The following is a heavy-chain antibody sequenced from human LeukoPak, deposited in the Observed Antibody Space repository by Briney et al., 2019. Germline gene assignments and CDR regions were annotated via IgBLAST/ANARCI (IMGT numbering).Heavy chain of an antibody. CDR2: IYSSGST. J-gene: IGHJ3*02. Sequence: PSETLSLTCRVSGASINSGSNYWGWIRQPPGKTLEWIGSIYSSGSTYYNPSLKSRVIIMIDTPKNHFSLTLSSVTAADTAVYYCARSDGYGLVVIWGQGTMVTVSS. D-gene: IGHD5-18*01. CDR3: ARSDGYGLVVI. V-gene: IGHV4-39*07. CDR1: GASINSGSNY.